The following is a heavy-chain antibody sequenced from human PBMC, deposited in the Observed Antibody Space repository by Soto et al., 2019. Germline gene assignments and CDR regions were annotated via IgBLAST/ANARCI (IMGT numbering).Heavy chain of an antibody. CDR1: GFSLSNAGLG. J-gene: IGHJ5*02. D-gene: IGHD6-13*01. CDR2: IFSNDEK. CDR3: ASTYSSSWYWFDP. V-gene: IGHV2-26*04. Sequence: QVTVKESGPVLVKPTETLTLTCTVSGFSLSNAGLGVSWIRQPPGKALEWLAHIFSNDEKSYSTSLKSRLTIPKDPTKSQAVLIMTTMDPVDTATYYCASTYSSSWYWFDPWGQGTLVTVSS.